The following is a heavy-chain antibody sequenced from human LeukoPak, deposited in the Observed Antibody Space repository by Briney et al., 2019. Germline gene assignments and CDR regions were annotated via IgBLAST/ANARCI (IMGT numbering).Heavy chain of an antibody. CDR1: GFTFSAYA. J-gene: IGHJ3*02. CDR3: ARDPNGDYIGAFDM. Sequence: PGGSLRLSCTASGFTFSAYAMMWVRQAPGKGPEWVSAIRGGGTSEFYADSVKGRFRISRDNSKDTLFLQMNSLRAEDTAVYYCARDPNGDYIGAFDMWGPGTMVTV. CDR2: IRGGGTSE. V-gene: IGHV3-23*01. D-gene: IGHD4-17*01.